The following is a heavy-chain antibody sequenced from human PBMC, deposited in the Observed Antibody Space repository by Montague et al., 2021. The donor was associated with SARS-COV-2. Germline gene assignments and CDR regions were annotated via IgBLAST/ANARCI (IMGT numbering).Heavy chain of an antibody. V-gene: IGHV4-39*01. CDR2: IYNGGST. D-gene: IGHD2-21*01. J-gene: IGHJ4*02. Sequence: SETLSLTCSVSGDSIRNRDYSWGWVRQPPGNGLEWIGNIYNGGSTFYNPSLRSRVTIFVDTSKSQFSLKLSSVTAADTSVYYCATRTRYSQTVFGFWGQGTLVTVSS. CDR1: GDSIRNRDYS. CDR3: ATRTRYSQTVFGF.